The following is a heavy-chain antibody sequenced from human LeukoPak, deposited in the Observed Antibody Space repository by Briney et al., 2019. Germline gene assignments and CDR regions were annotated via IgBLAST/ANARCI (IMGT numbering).Heavy chain of an antibody. CDR3: ARGRNIEMTTMSGGSDY. CDR1: GYTFTDYY. V-gene: IGHV1-2*02. Sequence: GALVEVSCKASGYTFTDYYMHWVRQAPGQGLECMGWLNPNSGDTNYAQKFQGRVSMTRDTSISTAYMDLSDLRSDDTAVYYCARGRNIEMTTMSGGSDYWGQGTLVTVSS. CDR2: LNPNSGDT. D-gene: IGHD5-24*01. J-gene: IGHJ4*02.